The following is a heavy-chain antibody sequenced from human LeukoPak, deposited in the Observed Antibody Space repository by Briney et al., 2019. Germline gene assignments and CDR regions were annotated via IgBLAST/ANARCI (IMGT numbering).Heavy chain of an antibody. D-gene: IGHD6-13*01. J-gene: IGHJ6*02. Sequence: SQTLSLTCAISGDSVSSNSAAWNWIRQSPSRGLEWLGRTYYRSKWYIDYAVSVKSRITINPDTSKNQFSLQLNSVTPEDTAVYYCARARWYQDEYYYYGMDVWGQGTTVTVSS. CDR1: GDSVSSNSAA. CDR2: TYYRSKWYI. CDR3: ARARWYQDEYYYYGMDV. V-gene: IGHV6-1*01.